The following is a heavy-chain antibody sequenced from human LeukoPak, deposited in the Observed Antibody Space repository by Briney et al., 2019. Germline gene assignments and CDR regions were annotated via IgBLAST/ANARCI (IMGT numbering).Heavy chain of an antibody. CDR1: GYTFTNYG. J-gene: IGHJ6*02. CDR3: ARKYDFWSGYNGMDV. CDR2: ISGYNGDT. V-gene: IGHV1-18*04. D-gene: IGHD3-3*01. Sequence: ASVKVSCKASGYTFTNYGIIWVRQAPGQGLEWMGWISGYNGDTNYAQKLQGRVTMTTDTSTSTAYMELRSLRSDDTAVYYCARKYDFWSGYNGMDVWGQGTTVTVSS.